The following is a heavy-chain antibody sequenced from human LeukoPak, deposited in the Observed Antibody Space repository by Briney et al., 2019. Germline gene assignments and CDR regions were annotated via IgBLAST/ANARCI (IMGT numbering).Heavy chain of an antibody. CDR1: GYSLTSYW. CDR3: ARRPLEMATANFDY. Sequence: GESLQISCKGSGYSLTSYWIGWVRQMPGKGLEWMGIIYPGDSDTRYSPSFQGQVTISADKSISTAYLQWSSLKASDTAMYYCARRPLEMATANFDYWGQGTLVTVSS. J-gene: IGHJ4*02. V-gene: IGHV5-51*01. D-gene: IGHD5-24*01. CDR2: IYPGDSDT.